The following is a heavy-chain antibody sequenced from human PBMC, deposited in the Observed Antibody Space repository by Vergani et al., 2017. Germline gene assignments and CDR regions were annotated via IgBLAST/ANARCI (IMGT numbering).Heavy chain of an antibody. D-gene: IGHD6-19*01. CDR3: ARAKRGRLAVGATDS. CDR2: INPTTGNP. V-gene: IGHV7-4-1*01. CDR1: GYSFNNYA. Sequence: QEPLVPSGSELKKPGASVKVSCKASGYSFNNYAIHWVRQAPGQGLEWMGWINPTTGNPTYARVFTGRFVFSLDTSISTAYLQIGSLKAEDTAVYFCARAKRGRLAVGATDSWGQGTLLTVSS. J-gene: IGHJ4*02.